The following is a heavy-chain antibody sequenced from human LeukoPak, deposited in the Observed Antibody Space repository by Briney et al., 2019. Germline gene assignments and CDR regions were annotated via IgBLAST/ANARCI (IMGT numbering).Heavy chain of an antibody. CDR3: ARDTTRGAFDI. V-gene: IGHV4-61*02. Sequence: SQTLSLTCTVSGGSISSGGYYWSWIRQPAGKGLEWIGRVYTSGITNYNPSLNSRVSMSVDRSKNQFSLKLSSVTAADTAVYYCARDTTRGAFDIWGQGTMVTVSS. D-gene: IGHD1-26*01. CDR1: GGSISSGGYY. J-gene: IGHJ3*02. CDR2: VYTSGIT.